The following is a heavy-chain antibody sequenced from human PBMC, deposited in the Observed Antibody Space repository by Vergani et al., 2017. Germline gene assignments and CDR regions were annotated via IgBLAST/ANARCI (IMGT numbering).Heavy chain of an antibody. CDR2: INHSGST. Sequence: QVQLQQWGAGLLKPSETLSLTCAVYGGSFSGYYWSWIRQPPGKGLEWIGEINHSGSTNYNPSLKSRVTISVDTSKNQFSLKLRSVTAADTAVYYCARQKDYYMDVWGKGTTVTVS. CDR1: GGSFSGYY. CDR3: ARQKDYYMDV. V-gene: IGHV4-34*01. J-gene: IGHJ6*03.